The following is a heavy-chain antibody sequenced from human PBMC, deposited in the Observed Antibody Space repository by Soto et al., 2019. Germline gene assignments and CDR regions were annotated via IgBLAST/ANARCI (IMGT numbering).Heavy chain of an antibody. CDR1: GFTFSSHW. CDR2: IKQDGSQQ. CDR3: AAQGPIWLPHG. Sequence: GGSLRLSCITSGFTFSSHWMSWVRQAPGKGLEWVANIKQDGSQQNYVGSVRGRFTISRDNAKNSLYLQMNTLGPEDTAVYYRAAQGPIWLPHGWGQGTLVTVSS. D-gene: IGHD3-9*01. J-gene: IGHJ4*02. V-gene: IGHV3-7*03.